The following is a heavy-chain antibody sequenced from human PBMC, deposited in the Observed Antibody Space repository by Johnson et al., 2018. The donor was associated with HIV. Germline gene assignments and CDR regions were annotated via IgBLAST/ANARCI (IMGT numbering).Heavy chain of an antibody. J-gene: IGHJ3*02. D-gene: IGHD6-13*01. V-gene: IGHV3-7*01. CDR3: ARDFKDSSSWYGAFDI. CDR1: GLTFSDYY. CDR2: IKQDGSEK. Sequence: MQLVESGGGVVQPGTSLRLSCAASGLTFSDYYMSWIRQAPGKGLEWVANIKQDGSEKYYVDSVKGRFTISRDNAKNSLYLQMNSLRAEDTAVYYCARDFKDSSSWYGAFDIWGQGTMVTVSS.